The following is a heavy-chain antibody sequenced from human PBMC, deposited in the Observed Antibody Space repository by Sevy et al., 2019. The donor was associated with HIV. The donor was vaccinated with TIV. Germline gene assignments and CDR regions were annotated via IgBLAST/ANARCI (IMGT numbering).Heavy chain of an antibody. CDR1: GGSISDHY. J-gene: IGHJ6*02. D-gene: IGHD6-19*01. Sequence: SETLSLTCTVSGGSISDHYWNWIRQPPGKGLEWIGQIHYFGSANYNPSLKSRVTISLDTSNHRFSLKLSSVNAADTAVYYCARDTSGYSSGWYPYYNYYGLDVWGQGTTVTVSS. CDR3: ARDTSGYSSGWYPYYNYYGLDV. V-gene: IGHV4-59*11. CDR2: IHYFGSA.